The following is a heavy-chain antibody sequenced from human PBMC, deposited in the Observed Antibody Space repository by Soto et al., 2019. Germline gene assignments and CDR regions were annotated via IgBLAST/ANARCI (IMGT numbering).Heavy chain of an antibody. CDR2: INAGNGNT. CDR1: GYTFTSYS. J-gene: IGHJ4*02. V-gene: IGHV1-3*01. Sequence: GASVKVSCKASGYTFTSYSMHWVRHAPGQRLEWMGWINAGNGNTKYSQKFQGRVTITRDTSASTAYMELSSLRSEDTAVYYCARGIAVAGYFDYWGQGTLVTVSS. CDR3: ARGIAVAGYFDY. D-gene: IGHD6-19*01.